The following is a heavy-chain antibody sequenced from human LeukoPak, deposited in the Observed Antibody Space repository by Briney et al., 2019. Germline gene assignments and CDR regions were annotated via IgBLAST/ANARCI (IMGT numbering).Heavy chain of an antibody. V-gene: IGHV4-4*07. CDR1: GASINSHY. Sequence: KTSETLSLTCSVSGASINSHYWTWIRQPAGKGPEWIGRIYISGSTNYSPSLKSRVTMSVDTSKNQFSLNLISVTAADTAVYYCAGALNPLTGTYYFDYWGQGTLVTVSS. J-gene: IGHJ4*02. CDR2: IYISGST. D-gene: IGHD4/OR15-4a*01. CDR3: AGALNPLTGTYYFDY.